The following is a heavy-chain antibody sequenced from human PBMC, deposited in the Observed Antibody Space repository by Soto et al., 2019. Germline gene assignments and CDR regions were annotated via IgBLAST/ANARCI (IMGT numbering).Heavy chain of an antibody. V-gene: IGHV3-23*01. CDR2: IVNTGYT. Sequence: VGSLRLSCTCSVCNFRTSALSCVRQGPRQGLEWVSAIVNTGYTYYADSVRGRFIISRDNSKNTLYLQMNSLRAEDTAVYYCAMDVSFGNRRNRFGPWGQGTLVLVSS. CDR1: VCNFRTSA. J-gene: IGHJ5*02. D-gene: IGHD3-3*01. CDR3: AMDVSFGNRRNRFGP.